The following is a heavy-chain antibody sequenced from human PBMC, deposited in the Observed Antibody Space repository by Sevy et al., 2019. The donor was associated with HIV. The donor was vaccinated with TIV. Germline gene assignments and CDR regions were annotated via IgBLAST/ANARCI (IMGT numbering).Heavy chain of an antibody. J-gene: IGHJ4*02. CDR3: ARLRVFEDFWSEFDY. CDR2: IYYSGST. Sequence: SETLSLTCTVSGGSISSYYWSWIRQPPGKGLEWIGYIYYSGSTNYNPSLKGRVTISVDTSKNQFSLKLSSVTAADTAVYYCARLRVFEDFWSEFDYWGQGTLVTVSS. D-gene: IGHD3-3*01. V-gene: IGHV4-59*12. CDR1: GGSISSYY.